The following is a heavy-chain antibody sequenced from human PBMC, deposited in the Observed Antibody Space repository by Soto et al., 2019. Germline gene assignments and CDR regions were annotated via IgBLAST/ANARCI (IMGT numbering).Heavy chain of an antibody. J-gene: IGHJ3*02. CDR3: ASCFFGGSCYSGYDAFDI. Sequence: ASVKVSCKASGYTFTSYAMHWVRQAPGQRLEWMGWINAGNGNTKYSQKFQGRVTITRDTSASTAYMELSSLRSEDTAVYYCASCFFGGSCYSGYDAFDIWGQGTMVTVSS. D-gene: IGHD2-15*01. CDR2: INAGNGNT. V-gene: IGHV1-3*01. CDR1: GYTFTSYA.